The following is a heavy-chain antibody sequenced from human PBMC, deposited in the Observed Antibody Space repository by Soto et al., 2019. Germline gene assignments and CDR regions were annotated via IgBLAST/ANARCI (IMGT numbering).Heavy chain of an antibody. J-gene: IGHJ3*02. CDR1: GFTFTTYA. V-gene: IGHV3-23*01. CDR3: AKDYSSGYYAFDI. Sequence: GSLRLSCAPSGFTFTTYAMSWVRQAPGKGLEWVSSISSGGDTYYADSVKGRLTISRDSSKNTLYLQMNNLRAEDTATYYCAKDYSSGYYAFDIWGRGTMVTVSS. D-gene: IGHD3-22*01. CDR2: ISSGGDT.